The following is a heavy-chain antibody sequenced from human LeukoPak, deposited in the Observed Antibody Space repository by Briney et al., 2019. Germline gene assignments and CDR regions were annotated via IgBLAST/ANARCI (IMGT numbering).Heavy chain of an antibody. CDR1: GFTFSSYA. CDR2: ISGSGGST. CDR3: AKGAAYYYYYGMYV. V-gene: IGHV3-23*01. Sequence: GGSLRLSCAASGFTFSSYAMSWVRQAPGKGLEWVSAISGSGGSTYYADSVKGRFTISRDNSKNTLYLQMNSLKAEETAVYYCAKGAAYYYYYGMYVWGQGTTVTVSS. J-gene: IGHJ6*02. D-gene: IGHD2-15*01.